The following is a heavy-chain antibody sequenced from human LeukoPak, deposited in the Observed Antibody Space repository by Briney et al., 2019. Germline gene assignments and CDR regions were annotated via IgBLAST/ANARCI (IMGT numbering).Heavy chain of an antibody. CDR1: GASVSSGGSS. Sequence: SQTLSLTCAVTGASVSSGGSSWAWIRQPPGKGLEWIGYIYHIANTFYNPSLQSRVTISVDRAKNQVSLRLTSVTAADTAVYYCARDSYGLGSNYFDPWGQGTQVTVSS. CDR2: IYHIANT. V-gene: IGHV4-30-2*01. D-gene: IGHD3-10*01. CDR3: ARDSYGLGSNYFDP. J-gene: IGHJ5*02.